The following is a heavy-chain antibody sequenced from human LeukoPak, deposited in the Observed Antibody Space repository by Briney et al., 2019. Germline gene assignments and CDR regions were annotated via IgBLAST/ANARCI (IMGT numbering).Heavy chain of an antibody. J-gene: IGHJ4*02. V-gene: IGHV3-23*01. Sequence: GGSLRLSCAASGFTFSSYAMSWVRQAPGKGLEWVSAISGSGGSTYYADSVKGRFTISRDNSKNTLYLQMNSLRAEDTAVYYCARGGYYYDSSGYYCIVYWGQGTLVTVSS. CDR3: ARGGYYYDSSGYYCIVY. D-gene: IGHD3-22*01. CDR2: ISGSGGST. CDR1: GFTFSSYA.